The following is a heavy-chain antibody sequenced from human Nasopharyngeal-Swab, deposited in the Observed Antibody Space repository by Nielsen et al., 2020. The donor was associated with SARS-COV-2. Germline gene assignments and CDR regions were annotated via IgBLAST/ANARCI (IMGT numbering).Heavy chain of an antibody. CDR3: ARAGWHTPYVDS. Sequence: WIRQPPGKGLEWIGEIDHSGNSNYSSSLKSRVTVSVDTSKNQFSLHVKSLTAADSAVYYCARAGWHTPYVDSWGQGTRVTVSS. D-gene: IGHD2-15*01. V-gene: IGHV4-34*01. J-gene: IGHJ5*01. CDR2: IDHSGNS.